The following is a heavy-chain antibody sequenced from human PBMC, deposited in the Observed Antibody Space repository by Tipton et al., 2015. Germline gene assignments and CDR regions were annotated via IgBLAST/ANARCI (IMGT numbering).Heavy chain of an antibody. CDR1: GASISSTSYY. J-gene: IGHJ6*02. V-gene: IGHV4-61*01. CDR3: ARDLEHGMDV. Sequence: LRLSCTVSGASISSTSYYWSWIRQPPGKGLEWIGYISFSDTTHYNPSLKSRITISLNTSKNQFSLKMSSVTAADTAVYFCARDLEHGMDVWGQGTTVTVS. CDR2: ISFSDTT.